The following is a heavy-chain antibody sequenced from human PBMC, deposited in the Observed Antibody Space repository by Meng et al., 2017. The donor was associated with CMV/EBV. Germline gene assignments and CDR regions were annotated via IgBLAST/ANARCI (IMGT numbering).Heavy chain of an antibody. V-gene: IGHV4-39*07. D-gene: IGHD3-3*01. CDR3: AGDDYDFWSGYYSDSDY. J-gene: IGHJ4*02. Sequence: SETLSLTCTVSGRSISSSSYYWGWVRQPPGKGLEWIGSIYYSGSIYYNPSLKSRFTISVDTSKNQFSLKLSSVTAADTAVYYCAGDDYDFWSGYYSDSDYWGQGTLVTVSS. CDR2: IYYSGSI. CDR1: GRSISSSSYY.